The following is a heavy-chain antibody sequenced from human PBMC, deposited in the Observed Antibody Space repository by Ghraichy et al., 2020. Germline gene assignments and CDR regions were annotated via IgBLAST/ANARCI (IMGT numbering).Heavy chain of an antibody. V-gene: IGHV3-23*01. Sequence: GGSLRLSCAASGFTFTTYAMSWVRQAPGKGLEWVSAISGGGGSTYYADSVKGRFTISRDNSKNTLYLQMSSLRDEDTAVYYCAKVFSWRHFDYWGQGTLVTVSS. D-gene: IGHD2-15*01. J-gene: IGHJ4*02. CDR1: GFTFTTYA. CDR2: ISGGGGST. CDR3: AKVFSWRHFDY.